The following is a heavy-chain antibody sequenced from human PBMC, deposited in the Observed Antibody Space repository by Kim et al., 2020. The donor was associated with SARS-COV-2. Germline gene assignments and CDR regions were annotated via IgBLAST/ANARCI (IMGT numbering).Heavy chain of an antibody. J-gene: IGHJ4*02. D-gene: IGHD2-2*01. CDR3: ARLYCSSTSCYLDY. V-gene: IGHV4-34*01. CDR1: GGSFSGYY. Sequence: SETLSLTCAVYGGSFSGYYWSWIRQPPGKGLEWIGEINHSGSTNYNPSLKSRVTISVDTSKNQFSLKLSSVTAADTAVYYCARLYCSSTSCYLDYWGQGTLVTVSS. CDR2: INHSGST.